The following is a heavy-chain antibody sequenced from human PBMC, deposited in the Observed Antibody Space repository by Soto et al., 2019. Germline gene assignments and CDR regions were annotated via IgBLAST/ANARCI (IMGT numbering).Heavy chain of an antibody. J-gene: IGHJ4*02. Sequence: GGSLRLSCAASGFTFSSYWMHWVRQAPGKGLVWVSRINSDGSSTSYADSVKGRFTISRDNSKNTLYLQMNSLRAEDTAVYYCAKGPMLYSSSDYYFDYWGQGTLVTVSS. CDR1: GFTFSSYW. CDR2: INSDGSST. CDR3: AKGPMLYSSSDYYFDY. V-gene: IGHV3-74*01. D-gene: IGHD6-6*01.